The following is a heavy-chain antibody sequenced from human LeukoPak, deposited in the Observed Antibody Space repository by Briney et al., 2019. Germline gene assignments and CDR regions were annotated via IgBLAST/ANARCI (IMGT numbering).Heavy chain of an antibody. J-gene: IGHJ5*02. CDR3: TRSPRECSGTTCYSWFAP. V-gene: IGHV3-7*01. D-gene: IGHD2-2*01. CDR1: GFTFSNYW. CDR2: IKFDGSDK. Sequence: PGGSLRLSCAASGFTFSNYWMSWVRQAPGKGLEWVANIKFDGSDKFYVDSVKGRLTISRDNAKNSLYLQMNSLRVEDTAVYYCTRSPRECSGTTCYSWFAPWGQGTLVTVSS.